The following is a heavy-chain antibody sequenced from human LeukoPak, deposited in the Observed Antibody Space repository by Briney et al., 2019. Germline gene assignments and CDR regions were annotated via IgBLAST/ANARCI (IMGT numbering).Heavy chain of an antibody. CDR3: AASIVVSDYFDY. V-gene: IGHV1-69*01. CDR1: GGTFSSYA. CDR2: IIPIFGTA. J-gene: IGHJ4*02. D-gene: IGHD2-21*01. Sequence: SVKVSCKASGGTFSSYAISWVRQAPGQGLEWMGGIIPIFGTANYAQKFQGRVTITADESTSTAYMELSSLRSEDTAVYYCAASIVVSDYFDYWGQGTLVTVSS.